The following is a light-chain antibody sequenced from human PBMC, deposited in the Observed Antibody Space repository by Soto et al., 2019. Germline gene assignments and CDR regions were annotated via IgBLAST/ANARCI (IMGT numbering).Light chain of an antibody. CDR2: DVS. V-gene: IGLV2-18*02. CDR3: SSQTSSTSGI. Sequence: QSALTQPPSVSGSPGQSVTISCTGGSTDVGTYNRVSWYQQSPGTAPKLMIFDVSSRPSGVPDRFSGSKSGNTASLTIFGLQAEDEADYYCSSQTSSTSGIFGSGTKLTVL. J-gene: IGLJ1*01. CDR1: STDVGTYNR.